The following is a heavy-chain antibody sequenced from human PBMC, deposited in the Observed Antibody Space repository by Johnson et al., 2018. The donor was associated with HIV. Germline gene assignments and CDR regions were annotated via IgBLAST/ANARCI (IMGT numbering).Heavy chain of an antibody. CDR1: GFTFSSYA. CDR2: ISYDGSNK. Sequence: QVQLVESGGGVVQPGRSLRLSCAASGFTFSSYAMHWVRQAPGKGLEWVAVISYDGSNKYYADSVKGRFTISRDNSKNTLYLQMTSLRAEDTAIYYCVRKGDAFDIWGQGTMATVSS. CDR3: VRKGDAFDI. V-gene: IGHV3-30-3*01. J-gene: IGHJ3*02.